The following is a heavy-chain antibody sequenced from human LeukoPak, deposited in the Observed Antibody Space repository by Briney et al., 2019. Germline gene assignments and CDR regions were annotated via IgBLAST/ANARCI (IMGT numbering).Heavy chain of an antibody. D-gene: IGHD3-10*01. V-gene: IGHV4-59*01. CDR1: GGSISSNN. J-gene: IGHJ4*02. Sequence: PSKTLSLTCTVSGGSISSNNWSWIRQPPGEGLEWIGYIYYSGSTGYNPSLKSRVTISVDTSKNQFSLKMTSVTAADTAVYYCARGRWELLDSWGQGTLVTVSS. CDR2: IYYSGST. CDR3: ARGRWELLDS.